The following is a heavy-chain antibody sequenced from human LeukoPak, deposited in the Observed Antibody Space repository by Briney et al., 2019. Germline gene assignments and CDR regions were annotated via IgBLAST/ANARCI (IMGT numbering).Heavy chain of an antibody. CDR2: IYQRGST. Sequence: SETLSLTCTVSGYSLRSGYYWGWSRRPPGKGREGMGRIYQRGSTYYNPSLKSRDTISVDTAKNQFSLKLSSVTAADTAVYYCARDLANWFDPWGQGTLVTVSS. J-gene: IGHJ5*02. CDR3: ARDLANWFDP. V-gene: IGHV4-38-2*02. CDR1: GYSLRSGYY.